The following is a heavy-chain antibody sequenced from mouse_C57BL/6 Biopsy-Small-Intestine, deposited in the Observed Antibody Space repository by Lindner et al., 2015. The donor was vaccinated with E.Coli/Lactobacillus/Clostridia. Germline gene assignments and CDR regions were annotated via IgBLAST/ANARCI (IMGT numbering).Heavy chain of an antibody. J-gene: IGHJ4*01. CDR1: GFNIKDYY. CDR2: IDPEDGET. D-gene: IGHD2-10*02. Sequence: VQLQESGAELVKPGASVKLSCTASGFNIKDYYIHWVKQRTEQGLEWIGRIDPEDGETKYAPKFQGKATITADTSSNTAYLQLSSLTSEDIAVYYCARNPYGNYVGGVMDYWGQGTSVTVSS. V-gene: IGHV14-2*01. CDR3: ARNPYGNYVGGVMDY.